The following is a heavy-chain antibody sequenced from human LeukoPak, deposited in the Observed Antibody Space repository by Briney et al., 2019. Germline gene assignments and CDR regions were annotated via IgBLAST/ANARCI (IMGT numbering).Heavy chain of an antibody. CDR3: ARRLRITMVRGAEKPQNWFDP. Sequence: SETLSLTCTVSGGSISSYYWSWIRQPAGKGLEWIGRIYSSRSTNYNPSLKSRVTMSVDTSKNQFSLKLSSVTAADTAVYYCARRLRITMVRGAEKPQNWFDPWGQGTLVTVSS. J-gene: IGHJ5*02. V-gene: IGHV4-4*07. CDR2: IYSSRST. CDR1: GGSISSYY. D-gene: IGHD3-10*01.